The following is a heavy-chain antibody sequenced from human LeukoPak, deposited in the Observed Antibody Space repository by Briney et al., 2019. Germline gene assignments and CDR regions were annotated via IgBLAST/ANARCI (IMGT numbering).Heavy chain of an antibody. J-gene: IGHJ4*02. CDR3: AKYGLGYCSGGSCYFDY. CDR2: IIGGGGTT. V-gene: IGHV3-23*01. Sequence: GGSLRLSCAASGFTFSSYAMSWVRQAPGKGLEWVSAIIGGGGTTYYADSVKGRFTISRDNSKNTLYLQMNSLRAEDTAVYHCAKYGLGYCSGGSCYFDYWGQGTLVTVSS. D-gene: IGHD2-15*01. CDR1: GFTFSSYA.